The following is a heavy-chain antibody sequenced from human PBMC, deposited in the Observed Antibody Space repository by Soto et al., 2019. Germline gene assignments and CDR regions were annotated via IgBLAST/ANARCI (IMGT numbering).Heavy chain of an antibody. D-gene: IGHD6-13*01. CDR2: IRSKANSYAT. Sequence: EVQLVESGGGLVQPGGSLKLSCAASGFTFSGSAMHWVRQASGKGLEWVGRIRSKANSYATAYAASVKGRFTISRDDSKNTAYLQMNSLKTEDTAVYYCNTLDIAAGRTCFDLWGRGTLVTVSS. CDR3: NTLDIAAGRTCFDL. V-gene: IGHV3-73*01. CDR1: GFTFSGSA. J-gene: IGHJ2*01.